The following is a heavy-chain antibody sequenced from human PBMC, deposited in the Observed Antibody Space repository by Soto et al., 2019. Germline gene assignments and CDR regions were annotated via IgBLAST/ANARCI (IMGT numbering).Heavy chain of an antibody. V-gene: IGHV4-39*02. J-gene: IGHJ4*01. CDR3: GRLAEAATGHTDFDF. D-gene: IGHD2-15*01. Sequence: SETLSLTCTVSGASIKSRNYFWGWIRQPPGKGLEFVGSIHSSGGTHYNPSLKSRVTVSVDLSNSHFSLSLKSLTATDTAVYYCGRLAEAATGHTDFDFWGQGTLVTVSS. CDR2: IHSSGGT. CDR1: GASIKSRNYF.